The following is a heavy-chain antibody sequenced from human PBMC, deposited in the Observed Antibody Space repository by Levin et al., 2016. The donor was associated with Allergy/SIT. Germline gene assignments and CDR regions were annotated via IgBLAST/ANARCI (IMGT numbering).Heavy chain of an antibody. Sequence: SQTLSLTCDISGDSVSSNSSAWNWIRQSPSRGLEWLGRTYYRSKWNNDYTGSVKSRITINRDTSKNQFSLQLNSVTPEDTAIYYCARAREGGWFFDCWGQGTMVTVSS. CDR3: ARAREGGWFFDC. J-gene: IGHJ4*02. V-gene: IGHV6-1*01. CDR1: GDSVSSNSSA. CDR2: TYYRSKWNN. D-gene: IGHD1-26*01.